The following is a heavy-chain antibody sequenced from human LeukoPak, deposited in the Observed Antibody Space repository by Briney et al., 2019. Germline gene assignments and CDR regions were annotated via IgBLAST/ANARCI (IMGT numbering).Heavy chain of an antibody. Sequence: GRSLRLSCAASGFTFDDYAMHWVRHAPGKGLEWVSGISWNSGSIGYADSVKGRFTISRDNAKNSLYLQMNSLRAEDTALYYCAKALFVVVTASHFDYWGQGTLVTVSS. J-gene: IGHJ4*02. CDR1: GFTFDDYA. V-gene: IGHV3-9*01. D-gene: IGHD2-21*02. CDR2: ISWNSGSI. CDR3: AKALFVVVTASHFDY.